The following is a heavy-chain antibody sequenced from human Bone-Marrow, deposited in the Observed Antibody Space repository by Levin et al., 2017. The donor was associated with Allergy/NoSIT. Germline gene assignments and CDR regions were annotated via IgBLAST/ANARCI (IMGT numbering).Heavy chain of an antibody. CDR2: ISGSGGST. J-gene: IGHJ2*01. D-gene: IGHD5-24*01. V-gene: IGHV3-23*01. CDR1: GFTFSSYA. CDR3: ARGCRGRWLQLQVSGWYFDL. Sequence: PGGSLRLSCAASGFTFSSYAMSWVRQAPGKGLEWVSAISGSGGSTYYADSVKGRFTISRDNSKNTLYLQMNSLRAEDTAVYYCARGCRGRWLQLQVSGWYFDLWGRGTLVTVSS.